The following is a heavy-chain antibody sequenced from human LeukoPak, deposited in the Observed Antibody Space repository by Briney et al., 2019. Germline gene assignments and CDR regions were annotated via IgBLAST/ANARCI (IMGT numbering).Heavy chain of an antibody. CDR1: GFTFSSYG. CDR2: IWYDGSNK. CDR3: ARDPDRDGMDV. V-gene: IGHV3-33*01. Sequence: PGGSLRLSWAASGFTFSSYGMHWVRQAPAKGLEWVAVIWYDGSNKYYADSVKGRFTISRDNSKNTLYLQMNSLRAEDTAVYYCARDPDRDGMDVWGKGTTVTVSS. J-gene: IGHJ6*04.